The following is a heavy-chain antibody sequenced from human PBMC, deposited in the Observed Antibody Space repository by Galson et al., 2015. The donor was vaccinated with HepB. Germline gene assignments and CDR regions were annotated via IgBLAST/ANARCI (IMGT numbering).Heavy chain of an antibody. J-gene: IGHJ5*02. CDR3: MKGPGSAPVRNWFDP. CDR2: ISSNGGST. V-gene: IGHV3-64D*06. Sequence: SLRLSCAASGFTFRSYAMRWVRQAPGKGLEYVSAISSNGGSTYYADSVKGIFTISRDNSKNTLYLQMSSLRAEDPAVYYCMKGPGSAPVRNWFDPWGQGTLVTVSS. CDR1: GFTFRSYA.